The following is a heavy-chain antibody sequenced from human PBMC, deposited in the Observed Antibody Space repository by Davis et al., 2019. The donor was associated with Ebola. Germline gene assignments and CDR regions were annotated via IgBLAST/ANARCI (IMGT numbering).Heavy chain of an antibody. CDR1: GYTFTSYG. CDR3: ARGGGRYCTNGVCYGLWFDP. CDR2: ISAYNCNT. D-gene: IGHD2-8*01. J-gene: IGHJ5*02. V-gene: IGHV1-18*01. Sequence: ASVKVSCKASGYTFTSYGISWVRQAPGQGLEWMGWISAYNCNTNYAQKLQGRVTMTTDTSTNTAYMELRSLRSDDTAVYYCARGGGRYCTNGVCYGLWFDPWGQGTLVTVSS.